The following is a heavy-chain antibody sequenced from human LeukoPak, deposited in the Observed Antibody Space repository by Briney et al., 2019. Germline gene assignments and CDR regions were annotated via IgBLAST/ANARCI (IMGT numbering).Heavy chain of an antibody. CDR2: IIPIFGTA. V-gene: IGHV1-69*05. CDR1: GGTFSGYA. Sequence: SSVKVSCKASGGTFSGYAISWVRQAPGQGLEWMGRIIPIFGTANYAQKFQGRVTITTDESTSTAYMELSSLRSEDTAVYYCARDRSAGEMATFAPFDPWAREPWSPSPQ. J-gene: IGHJ5*02. D-gene: IGHD5-24*01. CDR3: ARDRSAGEMATFAPFDP.